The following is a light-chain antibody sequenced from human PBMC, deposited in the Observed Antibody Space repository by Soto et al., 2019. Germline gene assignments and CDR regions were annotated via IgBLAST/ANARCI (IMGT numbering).Light chain of an antibody. Sequence: DIVMTQSPATLSVSPGERATLSCRARQSVSINLAWYQQKPGQAPRLLIYDASTRATGIPTRFSGSGSGTEFSLTISSLQSEDFAVYYCQHDNSWPTLGQGTKVEIK. CDR1: QSVSIN. CDR3: QHDNSWPT. V-gene: IGKV3-15*01. CDR2: DAS. J-gene: IGKJ1*01.